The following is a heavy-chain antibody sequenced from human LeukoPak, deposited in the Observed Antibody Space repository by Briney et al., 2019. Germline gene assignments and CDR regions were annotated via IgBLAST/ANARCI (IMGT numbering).Heavy chain of an antibody. J-gene: IGHJ4*02. Sequence: SETLSLTCAVYGGSFSGYYWSWIRQPPGKGLEWIGEINHSGSTNYNPSLKSRVTISVDTSKNQFSLKLSSVTAADTAVYYCARQPRHYYDSSGYSPRIVDYWGQGTLVTVSS. V-gene: IGHV4-34*01. CDR1: GGSFSGYY. CDR2: INHSGST. CDR3: ARQPRHYYDSSGYSPRIVDY. D-gene: IGHD3-22*01.